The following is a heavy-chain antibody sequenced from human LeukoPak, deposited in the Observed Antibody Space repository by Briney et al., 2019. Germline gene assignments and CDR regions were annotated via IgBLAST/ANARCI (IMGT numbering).Heavy chain of an antibody. CDR3: ARDLYGDYYYYYGMDV. J-gene: IGHJ6*02. CDR2: INPNSGGT. D-gene: IGHD4-17*01. Sequence: GASVKVSCKSSGFTFTGYYMHWVRQAPGQGLEWMGWINPNSGGTNYAQKFQGRVTMTGDTSINTAYMELSRLRSDDTAVYFRARDLYGDYYYYYGMDVWGQGTTVTVSS. V-gene: IGHV1-2*02. CDR1: GFTFTGYY.